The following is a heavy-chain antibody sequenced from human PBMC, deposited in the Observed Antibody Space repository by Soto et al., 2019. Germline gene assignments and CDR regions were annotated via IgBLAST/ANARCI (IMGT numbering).Heavy chain of an antibody. CDR1: GFTFSSYA. J-gene: IGHJ6*02. CDR3: AKEAGYSYGYDGMDV. V-gene: IGHV3-23*01. Sequence: EVQLLESGGGLVQPGGSLRLSCAASGFTFSSYAMSWVRQAPGQGLEWVSAISGSGISTYYADSVKGRFTISRDNSKNTLYLQVNSLRTEDTAVYYCAKEAGYSYGYDGMDVWGQGTTVTVSS. D-gene: IGHD5-18*01. CDR2: ISGSGIST.